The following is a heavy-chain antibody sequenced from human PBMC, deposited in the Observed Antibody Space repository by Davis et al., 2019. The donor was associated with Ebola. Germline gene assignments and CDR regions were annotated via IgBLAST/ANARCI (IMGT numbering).Heavy chain of an antibody. Sequence: GESLKISCAASGLTFSHYAMSWVRQAPGKGLEWVATISGSGGSTWYAETVKGRFTISRDNSKDTLSLQMNSLRVEDTAIYYCAKDLTVASAANYWGQGSLATVSS. CDR2: ISGSGGST. CDR1: GLTFSHYA. D-gene: IGHD6-13*01. V-gene: IGHV3-23*01. J-gene: IGHJ4*02. CDR3: AKDLTVASAANY.